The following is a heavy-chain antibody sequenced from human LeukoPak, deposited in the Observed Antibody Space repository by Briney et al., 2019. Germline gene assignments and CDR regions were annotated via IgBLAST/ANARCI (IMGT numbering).Heavy chain of an antibody. CDR1: GFTFSGYG. Sequence: PGGSLRLSCAASGFTFSGYGMHWVRQAPGKGLEWVTYIRYDGSNKYYADSVRGRFTISRDNSKNILYLQMNILRAEDTALYYCAKVADVYSVYYFDSWGPGTLVTVSS. D-gene: IGHD2-21*01. J-gene: IGHJ4*02. CDR3: AKVADVYSVYYFDS. V-gene: IGHV3-30*02. CDR2: IRYDGSNK.